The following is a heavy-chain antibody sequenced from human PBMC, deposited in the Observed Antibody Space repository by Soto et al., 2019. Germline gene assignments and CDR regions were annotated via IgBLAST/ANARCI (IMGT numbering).Heavy chain of an antibody. J-gene: IGHJ2*01. V-gene: IGHV1-3*01. CDR1: GYTFTSYA. CDR2: INAGNGNT. Sequence: ASVKVSCKASGYTFTSYAMHWVRQAPGQRLEWMGWINAGNGNTKYSQKFQGRVTITRDTSASTAYMELSSLRSEDTAVYYCARIDWPRGYWYFDLWGRGTLGTV. D-gene: IGHD3-9*01. CDR3: ARIDWPRGYWYFDL.